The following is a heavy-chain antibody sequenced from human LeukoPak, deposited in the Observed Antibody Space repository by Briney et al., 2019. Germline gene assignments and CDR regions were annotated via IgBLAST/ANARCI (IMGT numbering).Heavy chain of an antibody. CDR2: ICISSSYI. Sequence: PGGSLRLSCAASGFTFSSYSMNWVRQAPGKGLEWVSSICISSSYIYYADSVKGRFTISRDNAKNSLYLQMNSLRAEDTAVYYCARDRGSSWLNVAFDIWGQETMVTVSS. CDR1: GFTFSSYS. V-gene: IGHV3-21*01. D-gene: IGHD6-13*01. J-gene: IGHJ3*02. CDR3: ARDRGSSWLNVAFDI.